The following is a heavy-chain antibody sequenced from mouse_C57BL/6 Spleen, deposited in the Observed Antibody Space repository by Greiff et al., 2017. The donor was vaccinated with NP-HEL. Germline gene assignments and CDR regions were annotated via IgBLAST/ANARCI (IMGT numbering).Heavy chain of an antibody. Sequence: VQLQQPGAELVKPGASVKLSCKASGYTFTSYWMQWVKQRPGQGLAWIGEIDPSDSYTNYNQKFKGKATLTVDTSSSTAYMQLSSLTSEDSAVYYCARRATAVAWYFDYWGQGTTLTVSS. CDR1: GYTFTSYW. J-gene: IGHJ2*01. CDR2: IDPSDSYT. CDR3: ARRATAVAWYFDY. D-gene: IGHD1-1*01. V-gene: IGHV1-50*01.